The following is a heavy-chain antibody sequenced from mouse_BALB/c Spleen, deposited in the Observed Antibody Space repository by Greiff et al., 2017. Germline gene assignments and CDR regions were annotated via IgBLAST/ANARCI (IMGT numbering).Heavy chain of an antibody. CDR2: ISSGGSYT. D-gene: IGHD2-4*01. J-gene: IGHJ4*01. V-gene: IGHV5-9-4*01. CDR3: ARDLYYDYRRDYYAMDY. CDR1: GFTFSSYA. Sequence: EVKLMESGGGLVKPGGSLKLSCAASGFTFSSYAMSWVRQSPEKRLEWVAEISSGGSYTYYPDTVTGRFTISRDNAKNTLYLEMSSLRSEDTAMYYCARDLYYDYRRDYYAMDYWGQGTSVTVSS.